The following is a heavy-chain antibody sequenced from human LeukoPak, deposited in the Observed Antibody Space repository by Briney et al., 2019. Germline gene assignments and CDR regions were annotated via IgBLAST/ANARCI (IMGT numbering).Heavy chain of an antibody. CDR2: ISSSSSYI. D-gene: IGHD3-3*01. V-gene: IGHV3-21*01. Sequence: PGGSLRLSCAASGFTFSSYSMNWVRQAPGKGLEWVSSISSSSSYIYYADSVKGRFTISRDNAKNSLYLQMNSLRAEDTAVYYCAGGGRGVNYYYMDVWGKGTTVTVSS. CDR3: AGGGRGVNYYYMDV. CDR1: GFTFSSYS. J-gene: IGHJ6*03.